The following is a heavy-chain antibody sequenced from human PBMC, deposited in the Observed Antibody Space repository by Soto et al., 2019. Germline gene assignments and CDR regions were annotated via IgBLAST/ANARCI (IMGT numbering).Heavy chain of an antibody. CDR1: GYTFTGYY. V-gene: IGHV1-2*02. J-gene: IGHJ4*02. D-gene: IGHD6-19*01. CDR3: ARVSSSGWYEFDY. CDR2: INPNSGGT. Sequence: ASVKVSGKASGYTFTGYYMHWVRQAPGQGLEWMGWINPNSGGTNYAQKFQGRVTMTRDTSISTAYMELSRLRSDDTAVYYCARVSSSGWYEFDYWGQGTLVTVSS.